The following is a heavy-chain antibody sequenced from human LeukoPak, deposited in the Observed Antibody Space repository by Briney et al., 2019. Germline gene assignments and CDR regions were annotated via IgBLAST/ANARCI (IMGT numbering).Heavy chain of an antibody. Sequence: GRSLRLSCAASGFTFSSYAMHWVRQAPGKGLEWVAVISYDGSNKYYADSVKGRFTISRDNSKNTLYLQMNSLRAEDTAVYYCARSGDYYDSSGYYYYYYGMDVWGQGTTVTVSS. CDR3: ARSGDYYDSSGYYYYYYGMDV. D-gene: IGHD3-22*01. V-gene: IGHV3-30*01. J-gene: IGHJ6*02. CDR2: ISYDGSNK. CDR1: GFTFSSYA.